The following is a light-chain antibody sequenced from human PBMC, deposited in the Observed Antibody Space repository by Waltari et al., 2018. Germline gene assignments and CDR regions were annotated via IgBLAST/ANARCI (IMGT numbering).Light chain of an antibody. V-gene: IGKV1-33*01. Sequence: DIQMTQSPSSLSAFLGDRVTITCQASQDIMNYLNWYQQRPGKAPNLLIYDTSNLETGGPSRFSGSGSGTHFILTIDRLQPEDIATYYCQQYDSVPPTFGQGTRLEIK. CDR3: QQYDSVPPT. CDR2: DTS. CDR1: QDIMNY. J-gene: IGKJ5*01.